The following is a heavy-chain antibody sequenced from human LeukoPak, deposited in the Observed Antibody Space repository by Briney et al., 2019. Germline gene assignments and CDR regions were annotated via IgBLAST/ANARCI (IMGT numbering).Heavy chain of an antibody. CDR1: GYTLTELS. J-gene: IGHJ4*02. CDR2: FDPEDGET. D-gene: IGHD2-2*01. CDR3: ATDPLYCSSTSCPDY. V-gene: IGHV1-24*01. Sequence: ASVKVSCKVSGYTLTELSMHWVRQAPGKGLEWMGGFDPEDGETIYAQKFQGRVTMTEDTSTDTAYMELSSLRSEDTAVYYCATDPLYCSSTSCPDYWGQGTLVTVSS.